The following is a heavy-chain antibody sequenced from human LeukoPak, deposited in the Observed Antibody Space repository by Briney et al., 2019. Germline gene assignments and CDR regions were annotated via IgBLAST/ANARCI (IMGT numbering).Heavy chain of an antibody. J-gene: IGHJ4*02. CDR2: INPSGGST. D-gene: IGHD3-9*01. CDR3: ARVGDILTGYPFDY. V-gene: IGHV1-46*01. Sequence: ASVKVSCKASGYTFTSYYMHWVRQAPGQGLEWMGIINPSGGSTSYAQKFQGRVTMTTDTSTSTAYMELRSLRSDDTAVYYCARVGDILTGYPFDYWGQGTLVTVSS. CDR1: GYTFTSYY.